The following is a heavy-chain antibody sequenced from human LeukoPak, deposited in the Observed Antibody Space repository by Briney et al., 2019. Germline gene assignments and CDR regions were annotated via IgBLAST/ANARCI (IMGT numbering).Heavy chain of an antibody. Sequence: GGSLRLSCAASGFTFSSYGMHWVRLAPGKGLEWVAVIWYDGSNKYYADSVKGRFTISRDNSKNTLYLQMNSLRAEDTAVYYCAKIGVQLWLLDYYYYMDVWGKGTTVTVSS. CDR1: GFTFSSYG. CDR3: AKIGVQLWLLDYYYYMDV. D-gene: IGHD5-18*01. V-gene: IGHV3-33*06. J-gene: IGHJ6*03. CDR2: IWYDGSNK.